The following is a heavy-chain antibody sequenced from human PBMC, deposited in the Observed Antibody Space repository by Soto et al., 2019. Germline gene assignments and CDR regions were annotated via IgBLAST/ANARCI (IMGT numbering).Heavy chain of an antibody. CDR1: SASISSSSYT. CDR3: ARHVFAPGGRWFGP. Sequence: PSETLSLTCTVSSASISSSSYTWGWIRQPPGKGLEWIGCIYYSGSTYYNPSLNSRVTISVDTSKNQFSLKLSSVTAADTALYFCARHVFAPGGRWFGPWGPGLLVT. CDR2: IYYSGST. V-gene: IGHV4-39*01. D-gene: IGHD2-15*01. J-gene: IGHJ5*02.